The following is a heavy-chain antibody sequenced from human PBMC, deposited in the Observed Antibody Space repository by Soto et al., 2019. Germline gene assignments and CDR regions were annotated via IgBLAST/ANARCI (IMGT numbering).Heavy chain of an antibody. CDR2: IHAGSDNT. Sequence: QVQFVQSGAEVKEPGASVKVSCKASGSTFTAITLHWVRQAPGQRLEWMGCIHAGSDNTEYPQKFQDRLTITRDTSASIVYMELSSLRSEDTALYYCARDYVKLGMDVWGQGTTVTVSS. J-gene: IGHJ6*02. D-gene: IGHD3-10*02. CDR3: ARDYVKLGMDV. CDR1: GSTFTAIT. V-gene: IGHV1-3*01.